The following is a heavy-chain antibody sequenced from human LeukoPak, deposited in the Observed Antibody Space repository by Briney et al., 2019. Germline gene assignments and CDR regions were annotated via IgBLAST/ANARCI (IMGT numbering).Heavy chain of an antibody. V-gene: IGHV1-18*01. CDR1: GYTFTSYG. J-gene: IGHJ4*02. CDR3: ARDTNRITIFGVVIIRANDY. CDR2: ISAYNGST. D-gene: IGHD3-3*01. Sequence: ASVKVSCKASGYTFTSYGISWVRQAPGQGLEWMGWISAYNGSTNYAQKLQGRVTMTTDTSTSTAYMELRSLRSDDTAVYYCARDTNRITIFGVVIIRANDYWGQGTLVTVSS.